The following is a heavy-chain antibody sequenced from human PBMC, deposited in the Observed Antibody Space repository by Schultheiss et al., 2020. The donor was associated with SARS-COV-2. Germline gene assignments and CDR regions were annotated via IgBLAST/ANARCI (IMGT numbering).Heavy chain of an antibody. CDR3: ATTAVAHDY. CDR1: GGSFSGYY. CDR2: IYYTAST. Sequence: SETLSLTCAVYGGSFSGYYWSWIRQPPGKGLEWIGYIYYTASTSYNPSLKSRVTISVDTSKNQFSLKLSSVTAADTAVYYCATTAVAHDYWGQGTLVTVSS. D-gene: IGHD6-19*01. V-gene: IGHV4-34*01. J-gene: IGHJ4*02.